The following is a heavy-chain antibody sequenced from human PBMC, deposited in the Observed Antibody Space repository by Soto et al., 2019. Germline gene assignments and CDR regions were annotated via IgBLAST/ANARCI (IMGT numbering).Heavy chain of an antibody. CDR1: GGSITSYF. Sequence: XXTLSLTCTVSGGSITSYFWSWIRQPPGKGLEWXGYIYXPGSPNYNPSXXSRVTISXXKSKNQLSMQLSSVTAADTAVYYCANFNWYFDLWGRGTLVTVSS. CDR3: ANFNWYFDL. CDR2: IYXPGSP. J-gene: IGHJ2*01. V-gene: IGHV4-59*01.